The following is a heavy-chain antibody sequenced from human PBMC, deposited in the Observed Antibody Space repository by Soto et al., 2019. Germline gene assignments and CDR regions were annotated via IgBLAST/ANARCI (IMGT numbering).Heavy chain of an antibody. D-gene: IGHD5-12*01. CDR1: GYTFTSNS. CDR3: ARGGGYAVDY. V-gene: IGHV1-18*04. CDR2: ISTSSGNT. Sequence: QVQLVQSGSELRKPGASVKVSCKASGYTFTSNSITWVRQAPGQGLEWMGWISTSSGNTKFAQKFQDRVTLTTDTSTSTAYMELTSLRSDDTAVYYCARGGGYAVDYWGQGTLVTVST. J-gene: IGHJ4*02.